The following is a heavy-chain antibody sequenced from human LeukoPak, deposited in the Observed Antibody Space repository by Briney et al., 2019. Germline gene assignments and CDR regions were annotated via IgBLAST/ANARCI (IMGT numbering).Heavy chain of an antibody. D-gene: IGHD3-22*01. CDR2: INHSGST. J-gene: IGHJ4*02. V-gene: IGHV4-34*01. CDR1: GGSFSGYY. Sequence: PSETLSLTCAVYGGSFSGYYWSWIRQPPGKGLEWIGEINHSGSTNYNPSLKSRVTISVDTSKNQFSLKLSSVTAADTAVYYCARGGVGVSYYDSSGYPKPFDYWGQGTLVTVSS. CDR3: ARGGVGVSYYDSSGYPKPFDY.